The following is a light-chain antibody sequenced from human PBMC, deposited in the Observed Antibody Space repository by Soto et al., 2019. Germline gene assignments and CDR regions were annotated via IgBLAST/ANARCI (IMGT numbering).Light chain of an antibody. Sequence: QSALTQPASVSGSLGQSISISCTGTSSDIGSYNLVSWYQQYPGKAPKLMILDVSERPSGVSNRFSGSKSGDTASLTISGLQAEDEADYYCCSYAGSGKVVFGGGTKLTVL. CDR2: DVS. V-gene: IGLV2-23*02. CDR3: CSYAGSGKVV. J-gene: IGLJ3*02. CDR1: SSDIGSYNL.